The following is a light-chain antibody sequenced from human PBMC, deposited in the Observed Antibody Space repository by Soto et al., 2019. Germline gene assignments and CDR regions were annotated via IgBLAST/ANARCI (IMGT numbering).Light chain of an antibody. CDR1: ESISNN. Sequence: DIQMTQSPSSLSASVGDRVTITCRASESISNNLNWYQQKPGKAPKLLIYAASTLQSGVPSRCSGGGSGTDFTLTIGSLQPEDFTTYYCQQTYSTPRGAFGQGTKVEIK. CDR2: AAS. J-gene: IGKJ1*01. CDR3: QQTYSTPRGA. V-gene: IGKV1-39*01.